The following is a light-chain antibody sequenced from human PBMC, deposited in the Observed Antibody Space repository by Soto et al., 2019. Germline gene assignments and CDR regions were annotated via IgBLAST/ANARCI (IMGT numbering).Light chain of an antibody. CDR2: GAS. CDR1: QSVSSSY. V-gene: IGKV3-20*01. J-gene: IGKJ1*01. Sequence: DIVLPQSPATLSLSPGERAPLSCRASQSVSSSYLAWYQQKPGQAPRLLIYGASSRATGIPDRFSGSGSGTDFTLTISRLEPEDFAVYYCQQYGSSPKTFGHGTKVDIK. CDR3: QQYGSSPKT.